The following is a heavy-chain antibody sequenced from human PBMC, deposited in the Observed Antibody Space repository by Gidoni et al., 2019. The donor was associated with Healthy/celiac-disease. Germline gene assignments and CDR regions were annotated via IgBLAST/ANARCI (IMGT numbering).Heavy chain of an antibody. Sequence: QLQLQESGSGLVKPSQTLSLTCAVSGGSISSGGYSWSWIRQPPGKGLEWIGYIYHSGSTYYNPSLKSRVTISVDRSKNQFSLKLSSVTAADTAVYYCASSQVQPSYYYYGMDVWGQGTTVTVSS. J-gene: IGHJ6*02. CDR3: ASSQVQPSYYYYGMDV. CDR1: GGSISSGGYS. CDR2: IYHSGST. V-gene: IGHV4-30-2*01. D-gene: IGHD3-10*01.